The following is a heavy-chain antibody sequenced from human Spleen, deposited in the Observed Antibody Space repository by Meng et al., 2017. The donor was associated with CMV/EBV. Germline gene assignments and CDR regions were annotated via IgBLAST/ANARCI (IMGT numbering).Heavy chain of an antibody. Sequence: ASVKVSCKASGYTFTGYYMHWVRQAPGQGLEWMGIINPSGGSTSYAQKFQGRVTMTRDTSTSTVYMELSSLRSEDTAVYYCARDLPQFWSGYSYYYYYGMDVWGQGTTVTVSS. CDR2: INPSGGST. D-gene: IGHD3-3*02. CDR1: GYTFTGYY. CDR3: ARDLPQFWSGYSYYYYYGMDV. V-gene: IGHV1-46*01. J-gene: IGHJ6*02.